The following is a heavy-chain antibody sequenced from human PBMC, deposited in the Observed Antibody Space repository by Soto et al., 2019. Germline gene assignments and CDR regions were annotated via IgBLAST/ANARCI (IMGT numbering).Heavy chain of an antibody. D-gene: IGHD5-12*01. CDR1: GFTFTSYA. J-gene: IGHJ4*02. CDR3: VKDRNSGYDYFDY. CDR2: ISGSGYNT. Sequence: HPGGSLRLSCAASGFTFTSYAMSWVRQTPGEGLEWVSAISGSGYNTYYADSVEGRFTISRDNSKNTLFLQMNSLRAEDTAVYYCVKDRNSGYDYFDYWGQGTLVTVSS. V-gene: IGHV3-23*01.